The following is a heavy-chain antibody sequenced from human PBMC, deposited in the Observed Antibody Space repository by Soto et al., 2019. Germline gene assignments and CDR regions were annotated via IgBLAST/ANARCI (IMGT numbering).Heavy chain of an antibody. CDR3: ATGAYRSGCDANLVYYGMDV. CDR1: GGTFSSYA. CDR2: IIPIFGTA. J-gene: IGHJ6*02. V-gene: IGHV1-69*06. D-gene: IGHD6-19*01. Sequence: SVKVSCKASGGTFSSYAISWVRQAPGQGLEWMGGIIPIFGTANYAQKFQGRVTITADKSTSTAYMELSSLRSEDTAVYYCATGAYRSGCDANLVYYGMDVCGRGTTVTVSS.